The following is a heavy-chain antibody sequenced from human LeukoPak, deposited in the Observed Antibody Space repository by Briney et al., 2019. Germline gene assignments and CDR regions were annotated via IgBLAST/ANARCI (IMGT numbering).Heavy chain of an antibody. V-gene: IGHV3-23*01. J-gene: IGHJ4*02. Sequence: PGGALRLSCAASGFTLSSYAMTWVHQAPGKGLEGVSATSGSGGSTYYADSVKGRFTISRDNSKNTLYLQMNSLRAEDSAVYFCAKPSGYSYQYYFDFWGQGTLVTVFS. CDR2: TSGSGGST. CDR3: AKPSGYSYQYYFDF. D-gene: IGHD5-18*01. CDR1: GFTLSSYA.